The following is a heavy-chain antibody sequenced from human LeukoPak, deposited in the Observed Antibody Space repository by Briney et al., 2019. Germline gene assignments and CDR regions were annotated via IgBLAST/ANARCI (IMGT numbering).Heavy chain of an antibody. CDR3: ARLSTSSWFAPFDY. D-gene: IGHD6-13*01. CDR2: IYYSGST. Sequence: PSQTLSLTCTVSGGSISSGGYYWSWIRQHPGKGLEWIGYIYYSGSTNYNPSLNNRVTISVYTSKNQFSLKLSSVTAADTAVYYCARLSTSSWFAPFDYWGRGTLVTVSS. J-gene: IGHJ4*02. V-gene: IGHV4-31*03. CDR1: GGSISSGGYY.